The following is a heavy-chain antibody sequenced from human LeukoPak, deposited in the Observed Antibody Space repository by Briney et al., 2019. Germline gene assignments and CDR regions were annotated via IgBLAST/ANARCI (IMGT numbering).Heavy chain of an antibody. CDR1: GFTFSNYA. CDR2: LSGSGGTT. D-gene: IGHD6-19*01. J-gene: IGHJ4*02. V-gene: IGHV3-23*01. Sequence: SGGSLRLSCAASGFTFSNYAMGWVRQAPGKGLGWVSALSGSGGTTFHADSVKGRFTISRDNSKNTLYLQMNSLRVEDTALYFCAKEDAVAGGYFDYWGQGTLVTVSS. CDR3: AKEDAVAGGYFDY.